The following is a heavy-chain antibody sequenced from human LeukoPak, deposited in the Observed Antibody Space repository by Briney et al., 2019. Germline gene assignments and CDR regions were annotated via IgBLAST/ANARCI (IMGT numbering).Heavy chain of an antibody. CDR2: IKQDGSEN. CDR1: GFTISTYY. D-gene: IGHD2-2*01. J-gene: IGHJ4*02. Sequence: GGSLRLSCAASGFTISTYYMTWVRQAPGKGLEWVAGIKQDGSENYYVDSVKGRFTISRDNSKNSLYLQTNSLRAEDTAVYFCARERYLPPPPCYVGVPFDYWAQGTLVTVSS. CDR3: ARERYLPPPPCYVGVPFDY. V-gene: IGHV3-7*01.